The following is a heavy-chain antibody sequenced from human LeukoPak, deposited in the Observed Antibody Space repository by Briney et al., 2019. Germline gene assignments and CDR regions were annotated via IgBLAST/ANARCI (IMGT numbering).Heavy chain of an antibody. D-gene: IGHD3-3*01. Sequence: PGGSLRLSCAASGFTFSSYAMSWVRQAPGKGLEWVSAISGSGGSTYQADSVKGRFTISRDNSKNTLYLQMNSLRAEDTAVYYCARYTMSACYFDYWGQGTLVTVSS. CDR3: ARYTMSACYFDY. V-gene: IGHV3-23*01. CDR2: ISGSGGST. J-gene: IGHJ4*02. CDR1: GFTFSSYA.